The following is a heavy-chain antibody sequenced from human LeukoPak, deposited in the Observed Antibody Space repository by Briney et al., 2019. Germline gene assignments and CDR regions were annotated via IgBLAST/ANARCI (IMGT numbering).Heavy chain of an antibody. CDR1: GYTFTSYG. J-gene: IGHJ4*02. CDR2: MSAYNGNT. Sequence: ASVKVSCKASGYTFTSYGISWVRQAPGQGLEWMGWMSAYNGNTNYAQKLQGRVTMTTDTSTSTAYMELRSLRSDDTAVYYCARVGYCTNGVCYGGVDYWGRGTLVTVSS. V-gene: IGHV1-18*01. CDR3: ARVGYCTNGVCYGGVDY. D-gene: IGHD2-8*01.